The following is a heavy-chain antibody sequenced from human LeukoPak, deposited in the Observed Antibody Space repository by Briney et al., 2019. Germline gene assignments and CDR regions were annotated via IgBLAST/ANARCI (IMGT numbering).Heavy chain of an antibody. D-gene: IGHD3-10*01. CDR3: AALGSTMEARTDP. Sequence: ASVRVSCKASGYFFTGYHLHWVRQAPGQGLQWVGRIYTDNGDAKYAPKFQGRVTMTRDTSISTAYMELYRLTSDDTAVYFCAALGSTMEARTDPWVHGTPVTVSS. J-gene: IGHJ5*02. CDR1: GYFFTGYH. V-gene: IGHV1-2*02. CDR2: IYTDNGDA.